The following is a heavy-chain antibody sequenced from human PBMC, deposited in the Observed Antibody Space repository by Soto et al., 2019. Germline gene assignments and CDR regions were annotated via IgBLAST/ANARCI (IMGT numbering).Heavy chain of an antibody. CDR3: ARESSTRTELASSGGSCYFDY. V-gene: IGHV3-30*04. J-gene: IGHJ4*02. Sequence: GGSLRLSCAASGFTFSSYAMHWVRQAPGKGLEWVAVISYDGSNKYYADSVKGRFTISRDNSKNTLYLQMNSLRAEDTAVYYCARESSTRTELASSGGSCYFDYWGQGTLVTVSS. D-gene: IGHD2-15*01. CDR2: ISYDGSNK. CDR1: GFTFSSYA.